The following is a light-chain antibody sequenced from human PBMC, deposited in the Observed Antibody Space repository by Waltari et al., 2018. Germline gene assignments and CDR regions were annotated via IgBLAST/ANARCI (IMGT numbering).Light chain of an antibody. J-gene: IGLJ3*02. CDR2: DVN. V-gene: IGLV2-11*01. CDR3: CSYAGSTSWL. CDR1: NSDVGGYNY. Sequence: QSALTQPRSVSGSPGQSVAISCTGTNSDVGGYNYVSWYQHHPGKAPKLMIYDVNKWPSGVPDRFSGSKSGNTASLTISGLQAEDEAEYYCCSYAGSTSWLFGGGTKLTVL.